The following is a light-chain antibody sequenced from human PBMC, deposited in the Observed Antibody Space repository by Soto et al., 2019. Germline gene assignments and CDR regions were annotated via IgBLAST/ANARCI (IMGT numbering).Light chain of an antibody. CDR2: DAS. J-gene: IGKJ1*01. Sequence: EIVLTQSPATLSLSPGERATLSCRASQSIHRYLAWYQQKPGQAPRLLIYDASNRATGIPATFSASGSGTDFTLTINNLEPEDFAVYYCQQYLGIPRTFGQGTKVEIK. V-gene: IGKV3-11*01. CDR3: QQYLGIPRT. CDR1: QSIHRY.